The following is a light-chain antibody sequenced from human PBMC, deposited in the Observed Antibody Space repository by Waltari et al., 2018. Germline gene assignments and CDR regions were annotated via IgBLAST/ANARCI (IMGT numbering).Light chain of an antibody. V-gene: IGKV1-5*03. J-gene: IGKJ3*01. CDR3: QQYNSYPFT. Sequence: DIQMTQSPSTLSASVGDSVTITCRASQSTSSWLAWYQQKPGKAPKLLIYKASSLESGVPSRFSGSGSGTEFTLTISSLQPDDFATYYCQQYNSYPFTFGPGTKVDFK. CDR1: QSTSSW. CDR2: KAS.